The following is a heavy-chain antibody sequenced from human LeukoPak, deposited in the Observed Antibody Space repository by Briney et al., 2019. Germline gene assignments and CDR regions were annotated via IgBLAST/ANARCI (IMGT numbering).Heavy chain of an antibody. Sequence: GGSLRLSCAASGFTFSSYAMSWVRQAPGKGLEWVSGISGSGGSTYYADSVKGRFTISRDNSKDTLYLQMNSLRAEDTAVYYCATDLGNFDYWGQGTLVTVSS. CDR3: ATDLGNFDY. D-gene: IGHD2/OR15-2a*01. J-gene: IGHJ4*02. V-gene: IGHV3-23*01. CDR2: ISGSGGST. CDR1: GFTFSSYA.